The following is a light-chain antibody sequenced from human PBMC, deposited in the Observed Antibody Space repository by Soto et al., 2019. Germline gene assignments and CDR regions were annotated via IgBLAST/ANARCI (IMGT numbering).Light chain of an antibody. CDR2: EVS. CDR3: SSYAGSNNFV. V-gene: IGLV2-8*01. Sequence: SVLTHPPSASWSPGQSVTISCTGTSSDVGGYNYVSWYQQHPGIAPKLMIYEVSERPSGVPDRFSGSKSSNTASLTVSGLQAEDEADYYCSSYAGSNNFVFGTGTKVT. CDR1: SSDVGGYNY. J-gene: IGLJ1*01.